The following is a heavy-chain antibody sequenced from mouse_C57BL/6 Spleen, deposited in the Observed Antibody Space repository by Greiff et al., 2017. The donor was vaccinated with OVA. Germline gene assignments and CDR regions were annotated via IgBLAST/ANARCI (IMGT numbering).Heavy chain of an antibody. D-gene: IGHD2-2*01. J-gene: IGHJ2*01. CDR1: RFTFSSYA. Sequence: EVQGVESGEGLVKPGGSLKLSCAASRFTFSSYAMSWVRQTPEKRLEWVAYISSGGDYIYYADTVKGRFTISRDNARNTLYLQMSSLKSEDTAMYYCTRHMVGDFDYWGQGTTLTVSS. CDR2: ISSGGDYI. V-gene: IGHV5-9-1*02. CDR3: TRHMVGDFDY.